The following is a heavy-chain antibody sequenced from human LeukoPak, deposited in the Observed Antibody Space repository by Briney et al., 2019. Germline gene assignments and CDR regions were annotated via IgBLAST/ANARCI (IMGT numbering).Heavy chain of an antibody. J-gene: IGHJ3*02. V-gene: IGHV1-24*01. Sequence: ASVKVSCKVSGYTLTELSMHWVRQAPGKGLEWMGGFDPEDGETIYAQKFQGRVTMTRDTSISTAYMELSRLRSDDTAVYYCASGYSSSSLYAFDIWGQGTMVTVSS. CDR1: GYTLTELS. D-gene: IGHD6-6*01. CDR2: FDPEDGET. CDR3: ASGYSSSSLYAFDI.